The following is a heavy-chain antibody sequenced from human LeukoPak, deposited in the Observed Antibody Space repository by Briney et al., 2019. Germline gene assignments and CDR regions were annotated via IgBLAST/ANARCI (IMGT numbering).Heavy chain of an antibody. CDR3: ARDLAVYYYYMDV. V-gene: IGHV4-61*02. CDR1: GYSISSGYY. J-gene: IGHJ6*03. Sequence: SETLSLTCTVSGYSISSGYYWSWIRQPAGKGLEWIGRIYTSGSTNYNPSLKSRVTISVDTSKNQFSLKLSSVTAADTAVYYCARDLAVYYYYMDVWGKGTTVTVSS. D-gene: IGHD3-16*01. CDR2: IYTSGST.